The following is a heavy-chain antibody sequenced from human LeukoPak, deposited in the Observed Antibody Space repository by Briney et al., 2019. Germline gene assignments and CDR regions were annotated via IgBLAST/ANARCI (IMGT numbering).Heavy chain of an antibody. CDR2: IYYSGST. J-gene: IGHJ3*02. Sequence: SETLSLTCTISGGSISSGGYYWSWIRQHPGKGLEWIGYIYYSGSTYYNPSLKSRVTISVDTSKNQFSLKLSSVTAADTAVYYCARGIRPPAFDIWGQGTMVTVSS. CDR1: GGSISSGGYY. V-gene: IGHV4-31*03. CDR3: ARGIRPPAFDI. D-gene: IGHD3-3*02.